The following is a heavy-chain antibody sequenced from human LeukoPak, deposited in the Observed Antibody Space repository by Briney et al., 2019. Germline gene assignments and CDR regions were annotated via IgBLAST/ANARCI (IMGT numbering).Heavy chain of an antibody. D-gene: IGHD4-17*01. CDR2: INPSGGST. CDR1: GYTFTSYY. Sequence: ASVKVSCKASGYTFTSYYMHWVRQAPGQGLEWMGIINPSGGSTSYAQKFQGRVTMTSDTSTSTVYMELSSLRSEDTAVYYCARNDYGVEWVYYYYGMDVWGQGTTVTVSS. V-gene: IGHV1-46*01. CDR3: ARNDYGVEWVYYYYGMDV. J-gene: IGHJ6*02.